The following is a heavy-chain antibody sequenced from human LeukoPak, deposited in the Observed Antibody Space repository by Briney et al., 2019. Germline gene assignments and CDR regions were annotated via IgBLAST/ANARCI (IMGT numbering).Heavy chain of an antibody. CDR2: ININTGSP. CDR3: ARDLPTGYGSRAY. Sequence: GASVNVSCKSSGDTLTNEYMHWVRQAPGQGLEWMGLININTGSPGYAQNFQGRVTMTRDTSTGTVYMELSSLRSDDTAVYYCARDLPTGYGSRAYWGQGTLVTVSS. V-gene: IGHV1-46*01. J-gene: IGHJ1*01. CDR1: GDTLTNEY. D-gene: IGHD3-10*01.